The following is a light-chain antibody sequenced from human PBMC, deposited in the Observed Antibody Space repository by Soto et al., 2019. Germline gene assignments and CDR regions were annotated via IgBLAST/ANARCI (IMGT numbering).Light chain of an antibody. V-gene: IGLV6-57*04. CDR1: SGSIASNY. J-gene: IGLJ2*01. CDR3: QSCDDTNVF. CDR2: EDN. Sequence: NFMLTQPHSVSESPGQTVTISCTRTSGSIASNYVQWYQQRPGSAPTTLIYEDNQRPSGVSDRFSGSIDRSSNSASLTISGLGPEDEADDDCQSCDDTNVFFGGGTKVTVL.